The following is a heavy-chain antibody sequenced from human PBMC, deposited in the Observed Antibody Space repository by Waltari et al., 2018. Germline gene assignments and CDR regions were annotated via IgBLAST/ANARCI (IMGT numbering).Heavy chain of an antibody. CDR2: IKQDGSEK. J-gene: IGHJ4*02. D-gene: IGHD3-10*01. CDR1: GFTFSSYC. Sequence: EVQLVESGGGLVQPGGSMRLSCAASGFTFSSYCMGWVRQAPGKGLEWVANIKQDGSEKYYVDSVKGRFTISRDNAKNSLYLQMNSLRAEDTAVYYCARDLGSFDYWGQGTLVTVSS. V-gene: IGHV3-7*01. CDR3: ARDLGSFDY.